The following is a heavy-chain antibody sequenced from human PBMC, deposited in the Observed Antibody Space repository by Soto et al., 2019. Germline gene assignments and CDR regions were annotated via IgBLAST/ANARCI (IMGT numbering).Heavy chain of an antibody. V-gene: IGHV3-30*18. CDR1: GFTFSSYG. Sequence: SLRLSCAASGFTFSSYGMHWVRQAPGKGLEWVAVISYDGSNKYYADSVKGRFTISRDNYKNTLYLQMNSLRAEDTAVYYCAKDRIAARGDYYNGMDVWGQGTTVTVSS. CDR3: AKDRIAARGDYYNGMDV. J-gene: IGHJ6*02. CDR2: ISYDGSNK. D-gene: IGHD6-6*01.